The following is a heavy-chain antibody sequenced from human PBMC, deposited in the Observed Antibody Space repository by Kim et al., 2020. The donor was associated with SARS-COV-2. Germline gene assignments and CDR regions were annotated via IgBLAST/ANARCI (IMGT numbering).Heavy chain of an antibody. J-gene: IGHJ4*02. D-gene: IGHD6-13*01. Sequence: SETRSLTCTVSGVSVGSSAYYWGWFRQPPGKGLEWIGSIYYSGITYYNPSLKSRVTISLDTSKNQFPLTLSSVTAADTAVYYCARGRDIAAARYFDYWGQGSRVTVAS. CDR1: GVSVGSSAYY. CDR3: ARGRDIAAARYFDY. V-gene: IGHV4-39*06. CDR2: IYYSGIT.